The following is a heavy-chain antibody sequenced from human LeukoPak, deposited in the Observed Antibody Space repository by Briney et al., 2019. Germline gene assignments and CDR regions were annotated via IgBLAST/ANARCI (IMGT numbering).Heavy chain of an antibody. CDR2: INPDSGDT. D-gene: IGHD2-15*01. J-gene: IGHJ5*02. V-gene: IGHV1-2*02. CDR3: ASAEARDYSGGNWFFNWFVP. Sequence: ASVKVSCKAYGYTFSGYYLHWLRQVPGQGLEWMGWINPDSGDTDYAQKFQGRVTMTRDTSISTVYMELNWLRSDDTAVYYCASAEARDYSGGNWFFNWFVPWGQGTLVTVSS. CDR1: GYTFSGYY.